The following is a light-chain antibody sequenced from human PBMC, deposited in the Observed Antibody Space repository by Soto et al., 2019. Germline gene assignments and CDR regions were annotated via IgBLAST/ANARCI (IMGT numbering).Light chain of an antibody. CDR3: QQYGSSGT. Sequence: EVVLTQSPGTLSLSPGERATISCRASQSVSNNYLAWYQQKPGQAPRLLIYGASNRATVIPDRFSGSGSGTDFTLTISRLEPEDFAVYYCQQYGSSGTFGQGTKVEIK. CDR2: GAS. J-gene: IGKJ1*01. CDR1: QSVSNNY. V-gene: IGKV3-20*01.